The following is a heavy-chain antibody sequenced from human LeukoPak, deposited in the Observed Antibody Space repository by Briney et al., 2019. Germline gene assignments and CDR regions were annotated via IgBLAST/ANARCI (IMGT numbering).Heavy chain of an antibody. CDR2: ISYDGSDK. Sequence: GRSLRLSCAASGFTFSSYAMHWVRQAPGKGLEWVAVISYDGSDKYYADSVKGRFTISRDNSKNTLYLQMNSLRAEDTAVYYCARGPNPDPDFDYWGQGTLVTVSS. D-gene: IGHD1-14*01. V-gene: IGHV3-30*04. J-gene: IGHJ4*02. CDR1: GFTFSSYA. CDR3: ARGPNPDPDFDY.